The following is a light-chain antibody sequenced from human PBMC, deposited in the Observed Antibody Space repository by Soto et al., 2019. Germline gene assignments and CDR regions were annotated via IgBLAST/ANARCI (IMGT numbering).Light chain of an antibody. CDR3: QQSYSTTWT. CDR1: QGISTY. CDR2: AAS. Sequence: DIQLTQSPSSLSPPVGETVTITCRASQGISTYLNWYQQKPGKAPKLLIYAASSLQSGVPSRFSGSESETDFTLTISSLQPEDFANYSCQQSYSTTWTFGQGTKVDI. J-gene: IGKJ1*01. V-gene: IGKV1-39*01.